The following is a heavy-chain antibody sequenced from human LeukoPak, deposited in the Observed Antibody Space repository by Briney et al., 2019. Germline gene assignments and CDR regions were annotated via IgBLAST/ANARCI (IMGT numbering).Heavy chain of an antibody. Sequence: GASVKVSCKASGYTFTGYYMHWVRQAPGQGLEWMGRIIPILGIANYAQKFQGRVTITADKSTSTAYMELSSLRSEDTAVYYCARGGIAVAVPFDYWGQGTLVTVSS. D-gene: IGHD6-19*01. CDR3: ARGGIAVAVPFDY. J-gene: IGHJ4*02. V-gene: IGHV1-69*04. CDR2: IIPILGIA. CDR1: GYTFTGYY.